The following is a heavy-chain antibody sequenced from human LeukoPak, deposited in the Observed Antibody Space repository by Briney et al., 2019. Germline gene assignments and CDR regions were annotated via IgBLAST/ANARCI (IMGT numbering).Heavy chain of an antibody. V-gene: IGHV4-34*01. Sequence: PSETLSLTCAVYGGSFSGYYWSWIRRPPGKGLEWIGEINHSGSTNYNPSLKSRLTISVDTSKNQFSLKLSSVTAADTAVYYCARRESSIAVAGRRWFDPWGQGTRVTVSS. CDR2: INHSGST. J-gene: IGHJ5*02. CDR1: GGSFSGYY. D-gene: IGHD6-13*01. CDR3: ARRESSIAVAGRRWFDP.